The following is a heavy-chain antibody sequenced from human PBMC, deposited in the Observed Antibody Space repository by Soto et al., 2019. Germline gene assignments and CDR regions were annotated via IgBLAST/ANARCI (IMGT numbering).Heavy chain of an antibody. CDR1: GFDFRTYA. Sequence: EVQLLESGGGSVQPGGSLRLSCAASGFDFRTYAMSWVRQAPGKALEWISATSGAGDTTYYADSVKGRFTISRDNSKSTLYLQMSGLRAEDTAVYYCAKDLSPRRGFGLGHWGQGALVTVSS. J-gene: IGHJ5*02. V-gene: IGHV3-23*01. CDR2: TSGAGDTT. D-gene: IGHD3-22*01. CDR3: AKDLSPRRGFGLGH.